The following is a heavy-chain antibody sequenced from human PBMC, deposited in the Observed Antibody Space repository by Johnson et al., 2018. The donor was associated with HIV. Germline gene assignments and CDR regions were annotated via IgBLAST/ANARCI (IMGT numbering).Heavy chain of an antibody. J-gene: IGHJ3*02. CDR1: RFTFDDYA. CDR2: ISWNSGSI. V-gene: IGHV3-9*01. CDR3: ARGSGSYYSNAFDI. D-gene: IGHD1-26*01. Sequence: VQLVESGGVVVHPGGSLRLSCETSRFTFDDYAMHWVRQAPGKGLEWVSGISWNSGSIGYADFVKGRFTTSRDNAKNSLYLQINSLRAEDTALYCCARGSGSYYSNAFDIWGQGTMVTVSS.